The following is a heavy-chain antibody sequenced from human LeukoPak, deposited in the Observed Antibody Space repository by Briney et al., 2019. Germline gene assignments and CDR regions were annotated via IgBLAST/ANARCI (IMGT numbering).Heavy chain of an antibody. CDR1: GDSITSGSYY. J-gene: IGHJ4*02. CDR2: IYTSGST. D-gene: IGHD6-19*01. Sequence: SQTLSLTCTVSGDSITSGSYYWTWIRQPARKGLEWIGRIYTSGSTNYNPSLKSRVTISRDTSKNQFSLKLNSMTAADTAVYFCARGTTFAVAYWFDYWGQGALVTVSS. V-gene: IGHV4-61*02. CDR3: ARGTTFAVAYWFDY.